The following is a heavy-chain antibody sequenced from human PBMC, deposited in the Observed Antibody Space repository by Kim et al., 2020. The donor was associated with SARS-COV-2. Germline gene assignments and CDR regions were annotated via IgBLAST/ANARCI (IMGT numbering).Heavy chain of an antibody. CDR3: AKSPHMSYSGSFDF. J-gene: IGHJ4*02. V-gene: IGHV3-23*05. Sequence: YADSVKGRFTISRDNSKNTVYLQMNSLPADDTAVYYCAKSPHMSYSGSFDFWGQGALVTVSS. D-gene: IGHD2-21*01.